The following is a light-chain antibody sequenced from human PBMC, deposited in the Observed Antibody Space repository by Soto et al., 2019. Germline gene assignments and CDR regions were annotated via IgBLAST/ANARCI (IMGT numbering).Light chain of an antibody. Sequence: DIQMTQSPSSLSASVGDRVTITCQASQDISNYLNWYQQKPGKAPKLLIYDASNLETGVPSRFSGSVSGTDFTFTISSLQPEDIATYYCQQYDNLPLTFGGGTKVELK. CDR1: QDISNY. V-gene: IGKV1-33*01. J-gene: IGKJ4*02. CDR3: QQYDNLPLT. CDR2: DAS.